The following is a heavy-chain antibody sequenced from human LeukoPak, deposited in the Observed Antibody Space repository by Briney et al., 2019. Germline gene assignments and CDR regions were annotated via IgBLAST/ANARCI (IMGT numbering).Heavy chain of an antibody. Sequence: PGGSLRLSCVASGFTFSTYTMHWVRQAPGKGLEWVAVVSHDGTTKYYADSVRGRFTISRDNSKNTLYLQMDSLRVDDTAVYYCARVRVGYCSGGSCHIDYWGQGTLVTVSS. CDR2: VSHDGTTK. CDR1: GFTFSTYT. J-gene: IGHJ4*02. D-gene: IGHD2-15*01. CDR3: ARVRVGYCSGGSCHIDY. V-gene: IGHV3-30*04.